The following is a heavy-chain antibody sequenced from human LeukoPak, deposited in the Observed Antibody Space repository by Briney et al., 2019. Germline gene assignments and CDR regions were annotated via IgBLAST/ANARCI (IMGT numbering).Heavy chain of an antibody. V-gene: IGHV1-2*02. J-gene: IGHJ5*02. CDR3: ARGDYYGSPKVVAA. CDR2: INPNSGGT. Sequence: ASVKVSCKASGYTFTGYYMHWVRQAPGQRLEWMGWINPNSGGTNYAQKFQGRVTMTRDTSISTAYIELNFLRSDDTAVFYCARGDYYGSPKVVAAWGQGTLVTVSS. CDR1: GYTFTGYY. D-gene: IGHD3-10*01.